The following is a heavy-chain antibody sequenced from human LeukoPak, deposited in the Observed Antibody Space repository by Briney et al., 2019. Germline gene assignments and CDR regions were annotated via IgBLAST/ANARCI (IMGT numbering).Heavy chain of an antibody. CDR1: GGSISSYY. CDR2: IYYSGST. Sequence: SETLSLTCTVSGGSISSYYWSWIRQPPGKGLEWIGHIYYSGSTNYNPSLKSRVTISVDTSKNQVSLKVSSVTAADTAVYYRARQPTSSGRRSFYYYYMDVWGKGTTVTVSS. J-gene: IGHJ6*03. D-gene: IGHD2-15*01. CDR3: ARQPTSSGRRSFYYYYMDV. V-gene: IGHV4-59*08.